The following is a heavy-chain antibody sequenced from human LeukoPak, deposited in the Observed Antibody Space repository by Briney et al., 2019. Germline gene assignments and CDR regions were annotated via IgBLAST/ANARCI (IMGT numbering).Heavy chain of an antibody. V-gene: IGHV4-34*01. J-gene: IGHJ4*02. CDR3: ARVSTTTAY. CDR2: INHSGST. CDR1: GGPFSGYY. D-gene: IGHD4-17*01. Sequence: SETLPLTCAVYGGPFSGYYWSWIRQPPGKGLEWIGEINHSGSTNYNPSLKSRVTISVDTSKNQFSLKLSSVTAADTAVYYCARVSTTTAYWGQGTLVTVSS.